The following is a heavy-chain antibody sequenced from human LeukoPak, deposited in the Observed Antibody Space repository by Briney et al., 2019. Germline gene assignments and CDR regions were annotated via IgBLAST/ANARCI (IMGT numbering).Heavy chain of an antibody. J-gene: IGHJ4*02. D-gene: IGHD2-15*01. CDR3: AKRPKFSGGEFDY. CDR1: GFTLSNYG. V-gene: IGHV3-33*06. Sequence: HPGGSLRLSCVASGFTLSNYGMHWVRQAPGKGLEWVAVIFYDGSKEYYADSVRGRFTISRDDSKDTLYLQMSSLRADDTAVYYCAKRPKFSGGEFDYWGQGTLVTVSS. CDR2: IFYDGSKE.